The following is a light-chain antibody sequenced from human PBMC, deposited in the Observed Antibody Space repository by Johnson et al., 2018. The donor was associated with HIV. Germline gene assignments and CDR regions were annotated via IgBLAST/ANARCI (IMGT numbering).Light chain of an antibody. CDR1: SSNIGNNY. J-gene: IGLJ1*01. V-gene: IGLV1-51*02. Sequence: QSVLTQPPSVSAAPGQKVTISFSGSSSNIGNNYVSWYQQLPGTAPKLLIYENNRRPSGIPHRFSGSKSGTSATLGITGLQTGDEADYYCGTWDSSRSSGLYVFGTGTEVTVL. CDR2: ENN. CDR3: GTWDSSRSSGLYV.